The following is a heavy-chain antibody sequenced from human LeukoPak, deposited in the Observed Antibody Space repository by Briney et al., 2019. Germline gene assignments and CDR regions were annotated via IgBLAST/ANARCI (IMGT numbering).Heavy chain of an antibody. Sequence: PSETLSLTCAVYGGSFSGYYWSWIRQPPGKGLEWIGEINHSGSTNYNPSLKGRVTISVDTSKNQFSLKLSSVTAADTAVYYCARARGWLRFVWFDPWGQGILVTVSS. D-gene: IGHD5-12*01. CDR2: INHSGST. CDR1: GGSFSGYY. J-gene: IGHJ5*02. CDR3: ARARGWLRFVWFDP. V-gene: IGHV4-34*01.